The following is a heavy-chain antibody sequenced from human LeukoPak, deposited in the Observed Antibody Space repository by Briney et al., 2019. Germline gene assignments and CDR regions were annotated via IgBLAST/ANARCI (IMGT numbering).Heavy chain of an antibody. J-gene: IGHJ4*02. D-gene: IGHD2-8*01. CDR2: IIPLVNRA. CDR1: GDTFSTYA. CDR3: ARNLYCTDSGCYP. Sequence: ASVKVSCKASGDTFSTYAITWVRQAPGQRVDWMGEIIPLVNRASYAQKFQGRVTITADESTRTVYMELTRLTSEDTAVYYCARNLYCTDSGCYPWGQGTLVTVSS. V-gene: IGHV1-69*13.